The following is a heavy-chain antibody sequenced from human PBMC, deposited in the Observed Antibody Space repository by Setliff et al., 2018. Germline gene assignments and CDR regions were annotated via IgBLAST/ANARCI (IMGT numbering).Heavy chain of an antibody. D-gene: IGHD6-13*01. CDR2: IYPGDSDT. Sequence: GESLKISCKGSGYSFSTCWIGWVRQMPGKGLEWMGIIYPGDSDTRYSPSFQGQVTISADKSISTAYLQWSSLKASDTAMYYCARHGPSYIAAQYYFDYWGQGTLVTVSS. V-gene: IGHV5-51*01. J-gene: IGHJ4*02. CDR1: GYSFSTCW. CDR3: ARHGPSYIAAQYYFDY.